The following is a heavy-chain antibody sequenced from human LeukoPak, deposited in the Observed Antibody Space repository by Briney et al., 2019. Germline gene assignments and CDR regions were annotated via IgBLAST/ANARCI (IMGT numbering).Heavy chain of an antibody. CDR2: VYYSGST. CDR1: GGSISGYC. V-gene: IGHV4-59*12. J-gene: IGHJ5*02. D-gene: IGHD3-10*01. CDR3: ARGFYGSGSYSNWFDP. Sequence: PSETLSLTCIVSGGSISGYCWSWIRQPPGKGLEWIGYVYYSGSTNYNPSLKSRVTISIDTSKNQFSLKLSSVTAADTAVYYCARGFYGSGSYSNWFDPWGQGTLVTVSS.